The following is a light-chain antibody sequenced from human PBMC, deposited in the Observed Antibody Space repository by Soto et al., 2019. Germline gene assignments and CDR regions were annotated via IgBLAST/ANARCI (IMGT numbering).Light chain of an antibody. V-gene: IGKV1-39*01. CDR1: QRISTH. CDR3: QQSYNAPRT. J-gene: IGKJ1*01. CDR2: AAY. Sequence: DIQMTQSPSSLSASVGDTITITCRASQRISTHLNWYQQKPGKAPNLLIHAAYNLQSGVPSRFSGSGSGTDFTLTISSLQPDDFATYYCQQSYNAPRTFGQGTKVDIK.